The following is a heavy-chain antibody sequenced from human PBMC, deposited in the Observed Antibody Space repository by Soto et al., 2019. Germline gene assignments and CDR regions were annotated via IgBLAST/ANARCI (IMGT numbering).Heavy chain of an antibody. CDR3: AKESAKLEFRYYYSHDGMDV. Sequence: PGGSLRLSCAASGFTFSKYAMTWIRQAPGKGLEWVSSLSASGGSTYIADSVKGRFIISRDNSKSTLYVQMDRLRVEDTAVYYCAKESAKLEFRYYYSHDGMDVWGRGTTVTVYS. J-gene: IGHJ6*02. CDR2: LSASGGST. CDR1: GFTFSKYA. V-gene: IGHV3-23*01. D-gene: IGHD3-10*01.